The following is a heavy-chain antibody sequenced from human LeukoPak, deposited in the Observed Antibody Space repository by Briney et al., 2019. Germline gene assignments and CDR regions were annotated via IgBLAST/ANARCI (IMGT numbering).Heavy chain of an antibody. CDR3: ASPTSREVYFYYAMDV. CDR1: GFSVNSNY. D-gene: IGHD1-26*01. CDR2: LYSGGST. V-gene: IGHV3-53*01. Sequence: PGGSLRLSCAASGFSVNSNYMTWVRQAPGKGLEWVSVLYSGGSTYYEDSVKGRFTISRDNSKNTLYLQMNSLRAGDTAVYYCASPTSREVYFYYAMDVWGQGTTVTVSS. J-gene: IGHJ6*02.